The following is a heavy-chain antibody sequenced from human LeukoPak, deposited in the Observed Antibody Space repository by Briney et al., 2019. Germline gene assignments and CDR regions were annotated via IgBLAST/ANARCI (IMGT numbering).Heavy chain of an antibody. CDR3: AKCWYYYDSSGYENWFDP. CDR1: GFTFSSYA. V-gene: IGHV3-23*01. Sequence: GGSLRLSCAASGFTFSSYAMSWVRQAPGKGLEWVSAISGSGGSTYYADSVKGRLTISRDNSKNTLYLQMNSLRAEDTTVYYCAKCWYYYDSSGYENWFDPWGQGTLVTVSS. J-gene: IGHJ5*02. D-gene: IGHD3-22*01. CDR2: ISGSGGST.